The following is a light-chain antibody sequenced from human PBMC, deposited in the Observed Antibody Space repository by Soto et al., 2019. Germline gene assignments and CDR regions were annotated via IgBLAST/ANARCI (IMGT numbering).Light chain of an antibody. CDR3: CSYAGSNTLV. J-gene: IGLJ2*01. V-gene: IGLV2-11*01. CDR1: IHDIGGYNF. CDR2: DVS. Sequence: QSVLTQPGSLSGSPGQSITISCSGTIHDIGGYNFISWYQQHPGTAPKIIIYDVSKRPSGVPDRFSGSTSGNTASLTISGLQTEDDAFYYCCSYAGSNTLVFGGGT.